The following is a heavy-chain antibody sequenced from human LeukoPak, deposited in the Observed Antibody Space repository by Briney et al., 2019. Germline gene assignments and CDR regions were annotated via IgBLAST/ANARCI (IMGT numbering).Heavy chain of an antibody. CDR1: GFTFSSYA. CDR3: AKAAHIVLVVYAIPADDAFDI. CDR2: ISGSGGST. J-gene: IGHJ3*02. V-gene: IGHV3-23*01. D-gene: IGHD2-8*02. Sequence: PGGSLRLSCAASGFTFSSYAMSWVRQAPGKGLEWVSAISGSGGSTYYADSVKGRFTISRDNSKNTLYLQMNSLRAEDTAVHYCAKAAHIVLVVYAIPADDAFDIWGQGTMVTVSS.